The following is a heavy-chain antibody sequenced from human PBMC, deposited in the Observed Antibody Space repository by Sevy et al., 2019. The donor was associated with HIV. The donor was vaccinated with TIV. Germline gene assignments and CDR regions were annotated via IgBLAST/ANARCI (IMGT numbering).Heavy chain of an antibody. D-gene: IGHD6-19*01. J-gene: IGHJ3*02. V-gene: IGHV3-48*01. CDR3: AREDSSGWSDAFDI. CDR2: ISSSSSTI. CDR1: GFTFSSYS. Sequence: GGSLRLSCAASGFTFSSYSMNWVRQAPGKGLEWVSYISSSSSTIYYADSVKGRFTISRDNAKNSLYLQMNSLRAEDTAVYYCAREDSSGWSDAFDIWGQGTMVTVSS.